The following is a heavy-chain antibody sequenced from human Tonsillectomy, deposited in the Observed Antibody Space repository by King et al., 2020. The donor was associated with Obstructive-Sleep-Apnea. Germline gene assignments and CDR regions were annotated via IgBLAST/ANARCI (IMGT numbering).Heavy chain of an antibody. V-gene: IGHV4-39*07. J-gene: IGHJ5*02. CDR3: ARVPYITGWSGWFDP. CDR2: IYYSGST. CDR1: GGSISSSSYY. Sequence: QLQESGPGLVKPSETLSLTCTVSGGSISSSSYYWGWIRQPPGKGLEWIGRIYYSGSTNYNPSLKSRVTILIDTSKNQFSLKLSSVTAEDTAVYYGARVPYITGWSGWFDPWGQGTLVTVSS. D-gene: IGHD6-19*01.